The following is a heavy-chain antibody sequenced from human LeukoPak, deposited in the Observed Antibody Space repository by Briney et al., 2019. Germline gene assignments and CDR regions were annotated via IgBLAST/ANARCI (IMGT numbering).Heavy chain of an antibody. CDR3: AREGTIDDILTGRGRYWYFDL. CDR2: ISSDSSYI. J-gene: IGHJ2*01. Sequence: GGSLRLSCAASGFNFNTYTMNWVRQAPGKGLEWVSSISSDSSYIYYADAVHGRFTVSRDNAKYSLYLQMNSLRAEDTAVYYCAREGTIDDILTGRGRYWYFDLWGRGTLVTVSS. V-gene: IGHV3-21*01. D-gene: IGHD3-9*01. CDR1: GFNFNTYT.